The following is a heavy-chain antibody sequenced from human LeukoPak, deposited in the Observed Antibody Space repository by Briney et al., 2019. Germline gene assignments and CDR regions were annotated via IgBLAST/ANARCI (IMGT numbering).Heavy chain of an antibody. Sequence: GGSLRLSCAASGFTFSDYFMSWIRQAPGKGLEWVSYISNRGTTIYYADSVKGRFTVSRDNAKNSLYLHMNSLRAEDTAVYYCGRAKEDYSGYGTHEQYYYFYMDVWGKGTTVTVSS. CDR3: GRAKEDYSGYGTHEQYYYFYMDV. J-gene: IGHJ6*03. V-gene: IGHV3-11*01. D-gene: IGHD5-12*01. CDR2: ISNRGTTI. CDR1: GFTFSDYF.